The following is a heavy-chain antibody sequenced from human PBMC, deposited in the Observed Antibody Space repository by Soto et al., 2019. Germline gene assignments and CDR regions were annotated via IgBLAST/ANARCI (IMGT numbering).Heavy chain of an antibody. V-gene: IGHV3-30-3*01. J-gene: IGHJ4*02. Sequence: QVELVESGGGVVQFGGSLELSCAAPGFSFSKHAFHWIRQVPGGGLEWVAVMSPNGANQYYADPVRGRFTISRDTSKSTLSLQMTSLRPEDTAVYYCASGAAFYYDTSRYWGQGTLVTVSS. CDR2: MSPNGANQ. D-gene: IGHD3-22*01. CDR3: ASGAAFYYDTSRY. CDR1: GFSFSKHA.